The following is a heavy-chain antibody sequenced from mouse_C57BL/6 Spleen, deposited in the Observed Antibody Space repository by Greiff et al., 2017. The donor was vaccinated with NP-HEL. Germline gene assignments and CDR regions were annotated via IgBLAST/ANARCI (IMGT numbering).Heavy chain of an antibody. CDR3: ASQANWDGGFDY. V-gene: IGHV1-80*01. J-gene: IGHJ2*02. CDR1: GYAFSSYW. D-gene: IGHD4-1*01. Sequence: VKLVESGAELVKPGASVKISCKASGYAFSSYWMNWVKQRPGKGLEWIGQIYPGDGDTNYNGKFKGKATLTADKSSSTAYMHLSSLTSEDSAVYFCASQANWDGGFDYWGQGTSLTVSS. CDR2: IYPGDGDT.